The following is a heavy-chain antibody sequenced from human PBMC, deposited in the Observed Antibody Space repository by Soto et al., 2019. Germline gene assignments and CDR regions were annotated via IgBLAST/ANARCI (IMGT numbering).Heavy chain of an antibody. Sequence: QVQLVQSGAEVKKPGASVKVSCKASGYRFAGYDVHWVRQATGQGLEWMGWYNPNSRNTGFAEKFQGRITLTRDTSISTDYMELRGLASEDTAMYYCARASGILHDAFDVWGQGTVVVVSS. CDR3: ARASGILHDAFDV. V-gene: IGHV1-8*01. CDR1: GYRFAGYD. D-gene: IGHD3-3*01. J-gene: IGHJ3*01. CDR2: YNPNSRNT.